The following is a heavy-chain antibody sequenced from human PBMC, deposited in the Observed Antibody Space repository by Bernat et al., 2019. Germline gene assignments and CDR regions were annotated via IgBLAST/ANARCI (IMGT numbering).Heavy chain of an antibody. CDR1: GFTFSDSG. V-gene: IGHV3-23*01. CDR2: ISSDGENT. CDR3: AKVSAPYFDY. J-gene: IGHJ4*02. D-gene: IGHD3-16*01. Sequence: DVQLKESGGDLVQPGGSLRLSCAASGFTFSDSGMSWVRLPPGKGLEWVSTISSDGENTHYAGSVQGRFTISRDNSQSTLYLQMDSLRAEDAAIYYCAKVSAPYFDYWGQGALVTVSS.